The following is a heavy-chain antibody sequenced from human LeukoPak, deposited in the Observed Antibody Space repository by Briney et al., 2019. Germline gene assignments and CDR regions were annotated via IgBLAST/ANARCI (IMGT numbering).Heavy chain of an antibody. J-gene: IGHJ4*02. CDR1: GFTFSRFA. Sequence: QSAGTLRFYGAASGFTFSRFAMIWVRQGPGKGMEWVTIISKTGDIVIYAASAKGRFTSSRDNSKNTVWLHMDSLRAEDTALYYCATESFHSWGQGTLVAVSS. CDR3: ATESFHS. V-gene: IGHV3-23*01. CDR2: ISKTGDIV.